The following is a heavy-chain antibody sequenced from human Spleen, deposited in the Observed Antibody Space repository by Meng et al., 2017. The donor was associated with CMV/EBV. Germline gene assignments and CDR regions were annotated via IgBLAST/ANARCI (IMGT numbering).Heavy chain of an antibody. J-gene: IGHJ4*02. V-gene: IGHV3-30-3*01. CDR1: GFTFSTIA. D-gene: IGHD2-2*01. CDR3: ARDAYATSPDY. CDR2: ISSDRNSK. Sequence: SCAASGFTFSTIAMHWVRQAPGKGLEWMAVISSDRNSKFYADSVKGRFTVSRDNSKNTLYLQMNSLRIEDTGVYYCARDAYATSPDYWGQGTLVTVSS.